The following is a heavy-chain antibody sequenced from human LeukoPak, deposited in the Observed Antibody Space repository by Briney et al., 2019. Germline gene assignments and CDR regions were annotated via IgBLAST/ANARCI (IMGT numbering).Heavy chain of an antibody. CDR1: GFTFSSYA. Sequence: PGGSLRLSCAASGFTFSSYAMSWVRQVPGKGLEWVSAISGSGGSTYYADSVKGRFTISRDNSKNTLYLQMNSLRAEDTAVYYCAKHIVVVPAALFYPPYYYYGMDVWGQGTTVTVSS. D-gene: IGHD2-2*01. J-gene: IGHJ6*02. V-gene: IGHV3-23*01. CDR3: AKHIVVVPAALFYPPYYYYGMDV. CDR2: ISGSGGST.